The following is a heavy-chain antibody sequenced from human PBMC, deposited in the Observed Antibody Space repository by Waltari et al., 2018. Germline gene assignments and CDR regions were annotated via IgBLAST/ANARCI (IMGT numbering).Heavy chain of an antibody. J-gene: IGHJ5*02. V-gene: IGHV4-59*01. CDR1: GGSISSYY. CDR3: ARDGPRMAVAGPPGWFDP. CDR2: IYYSGST. D-gene: IGHD6-19*01. Sequence: QVQLQESGPGLVKPSETLSLTCTVSGGSISSYYWSWIRQPPGKGLEWIGYIYYSGSTNYNPSLKSRVTISVDTSKNQFSLKLSSVTAADTAVYYCARDGPRMAVAGPPGWFDPWGQGTLVTVSS.